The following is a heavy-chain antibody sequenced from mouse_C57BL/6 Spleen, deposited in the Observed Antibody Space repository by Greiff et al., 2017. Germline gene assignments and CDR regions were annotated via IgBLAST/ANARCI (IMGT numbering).Heavy chain of an antibody. D-gene: IGHD1-1*02. V-gene: IGHV1-7*01. CDR1: GYTFTSYW. Sequence: VQLQQSGAELAKPGASVKLSCKASGYTFTSYWMHWVKQRTGQGLEWIGYINPSSGYTKYNQKFKDKATLPADKSSSSAYMQLSSLTYEDSAVYYCARDGAYAMDYWGQGTSVTGSS. CDR3: ARDGAYAMDY. CDR2: INPSSGYT. J-gene: IGHJ4*01.